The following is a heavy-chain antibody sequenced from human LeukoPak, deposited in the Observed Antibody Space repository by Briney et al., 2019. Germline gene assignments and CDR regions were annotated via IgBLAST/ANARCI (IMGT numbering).Heavy chain of an antibody. CDR2: INSDGSST. CDR3: ATGGTTGSFDY. Sequence: GGSLRLSCAASGFTFSSYWMHWVRQAPGKGLVWVSRINSDGSSTSYADSVKGRFTISRGNAKNTLYLQMNSLRAEDTAVYYCATGGTTGSFDYWGQGTLVTVSS. V-gene: IGHV3-74*01. CDR1: GFTFSSYW. D-gene: IGHD1-1*01. J-gene: IGHJ4*02.